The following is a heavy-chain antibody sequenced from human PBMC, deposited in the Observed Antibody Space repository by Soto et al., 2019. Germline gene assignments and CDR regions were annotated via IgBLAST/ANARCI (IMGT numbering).Heavy chain of an antibody. CDR3: ARLEGLATISYYFDF. V-gene: IGHV4-39*01. J-gene: IGHJ4*02. CDR2: IYYRGNA. D-gene: IGHD5-12*01. Sequence: PSETLSLTCSVSDDSINSDKYYWGWIRQPPGKGQEWIGSIYYRGNAYYNPSLQTRVTISLDKSKSQFSLKLNSVTAADSAVYFCARLEGLATISYYFDFWGPGALVTVSS. CDR1: DDSINSDKYY.